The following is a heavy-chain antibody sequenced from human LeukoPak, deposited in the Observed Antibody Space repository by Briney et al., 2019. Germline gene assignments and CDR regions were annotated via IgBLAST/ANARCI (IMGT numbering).Heavy chain of an antibody. CDR1: GFTFSSYS. Sequence: GGSLRLSCAASGFTFSSYSMNWVRQAPGKGLEWVSSISSSSSYIYYADSVKGRFTISRDNAKNSLYLQMNSLRAEDTAVYYCARDYYDSSDPEYFQHWGQGTLVTVSS. CDR3: ARDYYDSSDPEYFQH. CDR2: ISSSSSYI. D-gene: IGHD3-22*01. V-gene: IGHV3-21*01. J-gene: IGHJ1*01.